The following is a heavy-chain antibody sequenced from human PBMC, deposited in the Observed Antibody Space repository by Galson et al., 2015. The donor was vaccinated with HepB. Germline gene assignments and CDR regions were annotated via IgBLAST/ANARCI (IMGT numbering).Heavy chain of an antibody. Sequence: ETLSLTCAVSGGSISSSNWWSWVRQPPGKGLEWIGEINHSGSTNYNPSLKSRVTISVDTSKNQFSLKLSSVTAADTAVYYCARGPLSSGWYIRRSAGDVWGQGTTVTVSS. V-gene: IGHV4-4*02. CDR3: ARGPLSSGWYIRRSAGDV. CDR1: GGSISSSNW. CDR2: INHSGST. J-gene: IGHJ6*02. D-gene: IGHD6-19*01.